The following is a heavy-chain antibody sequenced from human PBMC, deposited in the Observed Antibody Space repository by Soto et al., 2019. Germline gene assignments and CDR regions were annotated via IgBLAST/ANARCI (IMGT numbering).Heavy chain of an antibody. Sequence: KVSCKASGYTFTGYYMHWVRQMPGKGLEWMGIIYPGDSDTRYSPSFQGQVTISADKSISTAYLQWSSLKASDTAMYYCARVESSSWYTFDYWGQGTLVTVSS. D-gene: IGHD6-13*01. CDR1: GYTFTGYY. V-gene: IGHV5-51*01. CDR3: ARVESSSWYTFDY. J-gene: IGHJ4*02. CDR2: IYPGDSDT.